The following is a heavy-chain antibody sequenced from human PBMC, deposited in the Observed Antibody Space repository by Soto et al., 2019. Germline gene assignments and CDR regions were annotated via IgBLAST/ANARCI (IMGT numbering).Heavy chain of an antibody. Sequence: SETLSLTCTVSGGSVSSGSYYWSWIRQPPGKGLEWIGYIYYSGSTNYNPSLKSRVTISVDTSKNQFSLKLSSVTAADTAVYYCARDKDTIFGVVIRRHDAFDIWGQGTMVTVSS. CDR3: ARDKDTIFGVVIRRHDAFDI. CDR2: IYYSGST. V-gene: IGHV4-61*01. CDR1: GGSVSSGSYY. D-gene: IGHD3-3*01. J-gene: IGHJ3*02.